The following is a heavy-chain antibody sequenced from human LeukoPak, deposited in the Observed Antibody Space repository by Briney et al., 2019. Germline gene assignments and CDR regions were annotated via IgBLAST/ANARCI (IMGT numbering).Heavy chain of an antibody. J-gene: IGHJ5*02. CDR3: ANTLLWGYNWFDP. CDR1: GFTFRSSA. CDR2: INENGGNT. V-gene: IGHV3-23*01. D-gene: IGHD3-10*01. Sequence: PGGSLRLSCAASGFTFRSSAMSWVRQAPGKGLEWVATINENGGNTYYADSVKGRFTISRDNSKNTLYLQMDSLRAEDTAVYYCANTLLWGYNWFDPWGQGTLVTVSS.